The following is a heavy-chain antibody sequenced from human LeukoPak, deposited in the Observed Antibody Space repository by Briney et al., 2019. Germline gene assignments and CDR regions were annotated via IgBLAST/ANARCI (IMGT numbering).Heavy chain of an antibody. Sequence: PGGSLRLSCSASGFTVIGNYMSWVRQAPGKGLEWVSVIYSGGSTYYADSVKGRFPISRDNSKNTLYLQMNSLRAEDTAVYYCARVIVGALDAFDIWGQGTMVTVSS. D-gene: IGHD1-26*01. J-gene: IGHJ3*02. V-gene: IGHV3-66*01. CDR3: ARVIVGALDAFDI. CDR2: IYSGGST. CDR1: GFTVIGNY.